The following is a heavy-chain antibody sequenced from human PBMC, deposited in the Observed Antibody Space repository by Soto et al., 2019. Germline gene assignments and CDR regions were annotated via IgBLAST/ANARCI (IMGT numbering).Heavy chain of an antibody. CDR3: ARGAPRMGALPTY. CDR1: GYTFTGYY. J-gene: IGHJ4*02. V-gene: IGHV1-2*02. D-gene: IGHD1-26*01. Sequence: QVQLVQSGDEVKKSGASLKVSCKASGYTFTGYYLHWVRQAPGQGLEWMGWINPKSGDTNYAQKFQGRVSMTRDTSITTAYMEVSRLKSDDTAVYYCARGAPRMGALPTYWGQGTLVTVSS. CDR2: INPKSGDT.